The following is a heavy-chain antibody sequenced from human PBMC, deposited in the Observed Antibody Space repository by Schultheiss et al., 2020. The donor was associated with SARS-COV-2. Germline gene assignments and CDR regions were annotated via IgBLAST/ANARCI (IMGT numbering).Heavy chain of an antibody. J-gene: IGHJ6*02. CDR1: GFTFSNTW. Sequence: GGSLRLSCAASGFTFSNTWMNWVRQAPGKGLEWVSVIYSGGSTYYADSVKGRVTISRDNSKNTLYLQMNSLRAEDTAVYYCARDMVYATSFGMDVWGQGTTVTVSS. V-gene: IGHV3-53*01. CDR3: ARDMVYATSFGMDV. D-gene: IGHD2-8*01. CDR2: IYSGGST.